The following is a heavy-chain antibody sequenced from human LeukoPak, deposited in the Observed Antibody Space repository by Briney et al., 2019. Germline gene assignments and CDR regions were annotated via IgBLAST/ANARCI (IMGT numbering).Heavy chain of an antibody. CDR1: GFSLSTRGMR. CDR2: IDWDDGK. V-gene: IGHV2-70*04. J-gene: IGHJ4*02. Sequence: SGPTLVNPTQTLTLTCTFSGFSLSTRGMRVSWIRQPPGKALEWLARIDWDDGKFYSTSLKTRLTISKDSSKNQVVLTMTNMDPVDTATYYCARILLYCSGGSCYSEDYWGQGTLVTVSS. CDR3: ARILLYCSGGSCYSEDY. D-gene: IGHD2-15*01.